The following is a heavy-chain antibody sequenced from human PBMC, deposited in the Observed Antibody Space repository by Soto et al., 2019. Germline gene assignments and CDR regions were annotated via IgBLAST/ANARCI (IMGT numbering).Heavy chain of an antibody. Sequence: SETVSLTCVVSGGSLSDYFWSWIRQPPGMALEWIGEINHLGSINYNPSLKSRVTMSVDTSKNQFSLTLNSVTAADTATYYCARGGISHWAYFYYMDVWDRGTKVTVSS. CDR1: GGSLSDYF. CDR3: ARGGISHWAYFYYMDV. D-gene: IGHD2-21*01. V-gene: IGHV4-34*01. J-gene: IGHJ6*03. CDR2: INHLGSI.